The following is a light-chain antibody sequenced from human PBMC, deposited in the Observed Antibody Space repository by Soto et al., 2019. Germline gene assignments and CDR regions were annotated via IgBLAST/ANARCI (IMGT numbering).Light chain of an antibody. V-gene: IGKV3-20*01. J-gene: IGKJ1*01. CDR3: QQYGSSPRT. CDR2: GAS. Sequence: EIVLTQSPGTLFLSPGQRATLSCRASQSVSSSYLAWYQQKPGQANRLLIYGASSRATGIPDRFSGSGSGTDFTLTISRLEPEDFAVYYCQQYGSSPRTFRQGTKVDI. CDR1: QSVSSSY.